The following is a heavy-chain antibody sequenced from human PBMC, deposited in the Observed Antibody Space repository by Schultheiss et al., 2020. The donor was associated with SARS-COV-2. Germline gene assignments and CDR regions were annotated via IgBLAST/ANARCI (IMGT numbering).Heavy chain of an antibody. Sequence: GGSLRLSCAASGFTFSSYAMSWVRQAPGKGLEWVGRIRSKGHDYATSYAASVKGRFTFSRDDSKSTAYLQMISLKIEDTAVYYCVRRSCRAGSCYSEYWGQGTLVTVSS. V-gene: IGHV3-73*01. CDR3: VRRSCRAGSCYSEY. J-gene: IGHJ4*02. CDR2: IRSKGHDYAT. CDR1: GFTFSSYA. D-gene: IGHD2-15*01.